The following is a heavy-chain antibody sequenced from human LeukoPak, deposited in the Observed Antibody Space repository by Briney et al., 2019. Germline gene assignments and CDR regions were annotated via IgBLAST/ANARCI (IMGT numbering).Heavy chain of an antibody. Sequence: GGSLRLSCAASGFTFSSYGMHWVRQAPGKGLEWVAVIWYDGSNKYYGDSVKGRFTISRDNSKKTLYLQMNSLRAEDTAVYYCAKDPYCSGGSCYVFTSWGQGTLVAVSS. J-gene: IGHJ5*02. D-gene: IGHD2-15*01. CDR2: IWYDGSNK. V-gene: IGHV3-30*02. CDR3: AKDPYCSGGSCYVFTS. CDR1: GFTFSSYG.